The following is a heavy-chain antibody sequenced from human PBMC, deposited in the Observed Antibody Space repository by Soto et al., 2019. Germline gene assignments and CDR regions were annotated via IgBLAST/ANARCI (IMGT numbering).Heavy chain of an antibody. CDR3: AKYSTSGPSRYFDL. J-gene: IGHJ4*02. CDR2: IGAGSDGI. D-gene: IGHD5-12*01. V-gene: IGHV3-23*01. CDR1: GFTFSIYA. Sequence: LRLSCAASGFTFSIYAVAWIRQTPGKGLEWVSVIGAGSDGIQYVDSVKGRFSISRDNSKNTLYLHMNSLRAEDTAIYYCAKYSTSGPSRYFDLWGQGTLVTVSS.